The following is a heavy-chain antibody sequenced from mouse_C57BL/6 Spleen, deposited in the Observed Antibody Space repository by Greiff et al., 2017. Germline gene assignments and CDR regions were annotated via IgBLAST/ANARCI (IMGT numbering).Heavy chain of an antibody. CDR3: ARDGVLRRGFAY. D-gene: IGHD1-1*01. CDR1: GFTFSSYA. J-gene: IGHJ3*01. Sequence: EVKVVESGGGLVKPGGSLKLSCAASGFTFSSYAMSWVRQTPEKRLEWVATISDGGSYTYYPDNVKGRFTISRDNAKNNLYLQMRHLKSEDTAMYYCARDGVLRRGFAYGGQGTLVTVSA. V-gene: IGHV5-4*01. CDR2: ISDGGSYT.